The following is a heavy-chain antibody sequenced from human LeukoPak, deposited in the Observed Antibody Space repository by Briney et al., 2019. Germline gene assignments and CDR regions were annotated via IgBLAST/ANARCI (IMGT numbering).Heavy chain of an antibody. J-gene: IGHJ3*02. D-gene: IGHD2-21*01. CDR1: GFTFSSYW. V-gene: IGHV3-74*01. Sequence: GGSLRLSCASSGFTFSSYWMHWVRQAPGKGLVWVSRIDSDGSSTLYADSVRGRFTISRDNAKNTLYLQMDSLRAEDTAAYYCSRGGVFHGFDIWGQGTTVTVSS. CDR2: IDSDGSST. CDR3: SRGGVFHGFDI.